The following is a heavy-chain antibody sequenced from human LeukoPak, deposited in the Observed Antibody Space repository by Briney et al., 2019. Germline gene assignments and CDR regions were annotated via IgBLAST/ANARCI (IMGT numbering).Heavy chain of an antibody. CDR3: ARGYYYDSSGYFDY. Sequence: AVNVSCKASGSTFSNYAISWVRQAPGHGLEWMGGIIPIFGTANYAQKFKGRVTITADESTSTAYMELSSLRYEDAAVYYCARGYYYDSSGYFDYWGQGTLVTVSS. D-gene: IGHD3-22*01. V-gene: IGHV1-69*13. J-gene: IGHJ4*02. CDR2: IIPIFGTA. CDR1: GSTFSNYA.